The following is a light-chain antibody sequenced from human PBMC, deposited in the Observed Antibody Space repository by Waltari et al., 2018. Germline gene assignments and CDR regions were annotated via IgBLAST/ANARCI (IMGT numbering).Light chain of an antibody. CDR2: EVT. CDR3: CSYAFHSLV. J-gene: IGLJ2*01. Sequence: QSALTQPASVSGSPGRSITISCTGTSSDVGRDNFVSWYQHHPGKSPKLIIYEVTTRPSGVSNRFSGSKSGNTASLTISGLLFEDEADYYCCSYAFHSLVFGGGTKLTVL. V-gene: IGLV2-23*02. CDR1: SSDVGRDNF.